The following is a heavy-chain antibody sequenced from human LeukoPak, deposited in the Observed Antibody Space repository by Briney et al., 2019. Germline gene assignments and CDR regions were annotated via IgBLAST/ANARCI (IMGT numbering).Heavy chain of an antibody. CDR1: GGTFSSYA. D-gene: IGHD3-9*01. CDR2: IIPIFGTA. CDR3: AREGLRYFDWLLSDFDY. V-gene: IGHV1-69*05. J-gene: IGHJ4*02. Sequence: SVKVSCKASGGTFSSYAISWVRQAPGQGLEWMGGIIPIFGTANYAQEFQGRVTITTDESTSTAYMELSSLRSEDTAVYYCAREGLRYFDWLLSDFDYWGQGTLVTVSS.